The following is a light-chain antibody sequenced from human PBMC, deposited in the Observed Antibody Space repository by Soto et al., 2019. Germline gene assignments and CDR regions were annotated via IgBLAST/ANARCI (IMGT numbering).Light chain of an antibody. CDR1: QSFGSW. Sequence: DIQMTKSPSTLSASVGDTVTITCRAIQSFGSWLAWYQQKPGQAPKLLIYDISTLEYGVPSRFSGSESGTEFTLTISSLQPDDFATYYCQQYTISPSTFGQGTKVEIK. CDR2: DIS. CDR3: QQYTISPST. J-gene: IGKJ2*01. V-gene: IGKV1-5*01.